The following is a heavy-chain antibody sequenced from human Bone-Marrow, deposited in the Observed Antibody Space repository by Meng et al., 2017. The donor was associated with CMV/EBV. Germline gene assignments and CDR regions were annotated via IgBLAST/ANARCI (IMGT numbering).Heavy chain of an antibody. CDR3: ARGLFPDY. CDR1: GSPFTSYY. J-gene: IGHJ4*02. Sequence: YCKASGSPFTSYYLHWVRQAPGQGLEWMGILNPSGRSTSYAQKFQGRVTMARDTSTSTVYMELSSLRSEDTAVYYCARGLFPDYWGQGTLVTVSS. CDR2: LNPSGRST. V-gene: IGHV1-46*01. D-gene: IGHD3-22*01.